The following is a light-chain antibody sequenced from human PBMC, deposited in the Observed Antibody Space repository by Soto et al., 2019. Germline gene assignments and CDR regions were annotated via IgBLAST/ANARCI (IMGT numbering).Light chain of an antibody. Sequence: QPASVSGSPGQSITISCTGTMSDVGRYNYVSWYQQYPGKAPKAMIYDVSNRPSGVSNRFSGSKSGNTASLTISGLQAEDEADYYCNSYAGTSTPYIFGTGTKVTVL. J-gene: IGLJ1*01. CDR3: NSYAGTSTPYI. V-gene: IGLV2-14*03. CDR2: DVS. CDR1: MSDVGRYNY.